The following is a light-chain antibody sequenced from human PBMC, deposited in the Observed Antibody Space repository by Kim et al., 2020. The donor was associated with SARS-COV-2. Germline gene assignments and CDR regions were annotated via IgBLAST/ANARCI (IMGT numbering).Light chain of an antibody. CDR1: SSDVCGYNY. V-gene: IGLV2-14*03. CDR2: DVS. CDR3: SSYTSSSTVV. J-gene: IGLJ2*01. Sequence: QSITISCTGTSSDVCGYNYVSWYQQHPGKAPKLMIYDVSNRPSGVSNRFSGSKSGNTASLTISGLQAEDEADYYCSSYTSSSTVVFGGGTQLTVL.